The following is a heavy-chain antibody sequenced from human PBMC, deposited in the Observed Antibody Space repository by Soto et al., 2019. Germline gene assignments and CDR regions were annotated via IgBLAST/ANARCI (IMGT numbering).Heavy chain of an antibody. Sequence: PGGSLRLSCAASGFTFSSYSMNWVRQAPWKGLEWVSYISSSSSTIYYADSVKGRFTISRDNAKNSLYLQMNSLRDEDTAVYYCARDRKKGHHGDYVSNYWGQGTLVTVSS. CDR1: GFTFSSYS. CDR3: ARDRKKGHHGDYVSNY. D-gene: IGHD4-17*01. CDR2: ISSSSSTI. V-gene: IGHV3-48*02. J-gene: IGHJ4*02.